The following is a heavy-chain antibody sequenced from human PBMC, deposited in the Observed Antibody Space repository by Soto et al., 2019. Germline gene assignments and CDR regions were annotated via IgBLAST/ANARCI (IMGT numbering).Heavy chain of an antibody. Sequence: QVQLVQSGAEVKRPGSSVKVSCKASGDTFNFYSINWVRQAPGLGLEWMGRVNPIVSMSNYAQKFQCRVTXXXXXXXXXXXXXXXXXXXXXXXXXXXXXXXXXGYRXFDYWGQGALVTVSS. D-gene: IGHD2-15*01. CDR3: XXXXXXGYRXFDY. CDR1: GDTFNFYS. V-gene: IGHV1-69*02. CDR2: VNPIVSMS. J-gene: IGHJ4*02.